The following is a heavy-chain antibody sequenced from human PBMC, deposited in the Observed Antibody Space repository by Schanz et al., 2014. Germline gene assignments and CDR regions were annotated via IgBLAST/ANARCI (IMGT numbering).Heavy chain of an antibody. D-gene: IGHD3-22*01. CDR1: GGFISSINW. J-gene: IGHJ5*02. Sequence: VQLQESGPGLVKPSGTLSLTCAVSGGFISSINWWTWIRQPPGKGLEWIGYIYDSETSNSNPYLKSRVTISLDTSKNQFSLKLTSVTAADTAVYYCARGVRRGDGKNGYYNWFDPWGQGTLVTVSS. CDR2: IYDSETS. V-gene: IGHV4-59*01. CDR3: ARGVRRGDGKNGYYNWFDP.